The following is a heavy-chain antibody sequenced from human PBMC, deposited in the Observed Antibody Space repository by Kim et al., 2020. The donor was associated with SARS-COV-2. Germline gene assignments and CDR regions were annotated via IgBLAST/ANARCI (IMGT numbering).Heavy chain of an antibody. V-gene: IGHV7-4-1*02. J-gene: IGHJ4*02. Sequence: ASVKVSCKASGSTFTTYALNRVRQTPGQGLEYMGWINTNTGKPTYAQGFTGRFVFSLDTSVTTAYLQISSLKAEDTAVYYCASSDTYWGQGTQVTVSS. CDR3: ASSDTY. CDR2: INTNTGKP. CDR1: GSTFTTYA. D-gene: IGHD5-18*01.